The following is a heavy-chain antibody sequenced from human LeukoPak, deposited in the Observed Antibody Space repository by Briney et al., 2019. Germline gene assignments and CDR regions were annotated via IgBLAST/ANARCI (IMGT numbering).Heavy chain of an antibody. D-gene: IGHD2-21*02. CDR2: MNPNSGNT. CDR1: GYTFTSYD. J-gene: IGHJ1*01. V-gene: IGHV1-8*01. CDR3: AARVPYCGGDCYLLQH. Sequence: GASVKVSCKASGYTFTSYDINWVRQATGQGLERMGWMNPNSGNTGYAQKFQGRVTMTRNTSISTAYMELSSLRSEDTAVYYCAARVPYCGGDCYLLQHWGQGTLVTVSS.